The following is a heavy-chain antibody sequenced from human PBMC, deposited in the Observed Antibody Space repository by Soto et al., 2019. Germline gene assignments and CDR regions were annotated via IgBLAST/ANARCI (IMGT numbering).Heavy chain of an antibody. CDR3: AKDPGHYDFWSGYHSSLYYYYGMDV. V-gene: IGHV3-30*18. J-gene: IGHJ6*02. CDR1: GFTLSSYG. Sequence: GGSLRLSCAASGFTLSSYGMHWVRQAPGKGLEWVAVISYDGSNKYYADSVKGRFTISRDNSKNTLYLQMNSLRAEDTAVYYCAKDPGHYDFWSGYHSSLYYYYGMDVWGQGTTVTVSS. CDR2: ISYDGSNK. D-gene: IGHD3-3*01.